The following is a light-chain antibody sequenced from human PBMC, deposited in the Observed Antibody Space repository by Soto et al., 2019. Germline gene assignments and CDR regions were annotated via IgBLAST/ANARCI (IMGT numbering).Light chain of an antibody. V-gene: IGKV3-20*01. Sequence: TLSCRASQSVSSSYLAWYQQKPGQAPRLLIYGASSRATGIPDRFSGSGSGTDFTLTINRLEPEDFAVYFCQQYGNSPPFTFGQGTKVDIK. CDR2: GAS. CDR3: QQYGNSPPFT. J-gene: IGKJ3*01. CDR1: QSVSSSY.